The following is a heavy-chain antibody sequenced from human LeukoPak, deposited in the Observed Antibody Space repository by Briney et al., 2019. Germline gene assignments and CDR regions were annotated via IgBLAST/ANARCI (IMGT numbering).Heavy chain of an antibody. CDR3: ARDFRAAMVSDWFDP. V-gene: IGHV1-2*02. J-gene: IGHJ5*02. Sequence: ASVKVSCKASGYTFTSYGISWVRQAPGQGLEWMGWINPNSGGTNYAQKFQGRVTMTRDTSISTAYMELSRLRSNDTAVYYCARDFRAAMVSDWFDPWGQGTLVTVSS. CDR2: INPNSGGT. D-gene: IGHD5-18*01. CDR1: GYTFTSYG.